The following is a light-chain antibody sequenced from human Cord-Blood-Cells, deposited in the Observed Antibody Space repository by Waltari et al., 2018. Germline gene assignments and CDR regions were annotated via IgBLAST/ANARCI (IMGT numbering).Light chain of an antibody. CDR3: QQRSNWPPIT. J-gene: IGKJ5*01. Sequence: EIVLTQSPATLSLSPGERATLSCRASQSVSSNLAWYQQKPGQAPRLLIYDAYNRATGIPARFSGSGSGTDFTLTISSLEPEDFAVYYCQQRSNWPPITFGQGTRLEIK. V-gene: IGKV3-11*01. CDR1: QSVSSN. CDR2: DAY.